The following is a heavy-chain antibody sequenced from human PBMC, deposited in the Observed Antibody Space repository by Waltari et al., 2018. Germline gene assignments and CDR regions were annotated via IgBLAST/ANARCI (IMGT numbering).Heavy chain of an antibody. D-gene: IGHD1-26*01. CDR3: TTDPIGSYPSNAFDI. Sequence: QVQLVQSGAEVKKPGSSVKVSCKASGGTFSSYAISWVRQAPGQGLEWMGGIIPIFGTANYAQKFQGRVTITADESTSTAYMELSSLKTEDTAVYYCTTDPIGSYPSNAFDIWGQGTMVTVSS. J-gene: IGHJ3*02. CDR2: IIPIFGTA. CDR1: GGTFSSYA. V-gene: IGHV1-69*01.